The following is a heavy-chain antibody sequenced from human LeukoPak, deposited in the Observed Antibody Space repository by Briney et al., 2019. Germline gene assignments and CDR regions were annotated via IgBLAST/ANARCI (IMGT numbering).Heavy chain of an antibody. Sequence: ASVRVSCKASGYTFTSYDINWVRQATGQGLEWMGWMNPNSGNTGYVQKFQGRVTMTRNTSISTAYMELSSLRSEVTAVYYCARGLLALWFGALSPNWFDPWGQGTLVTVSS. CDR2: MNPNSGNT. CDR3: ARGLLALWFGALSPNWFDP. J-gene: IGHJ5*02. D-gene: IGHD3-10*01. V-gene: IGHV1-8*01. CDR1: GYTFTSYD.